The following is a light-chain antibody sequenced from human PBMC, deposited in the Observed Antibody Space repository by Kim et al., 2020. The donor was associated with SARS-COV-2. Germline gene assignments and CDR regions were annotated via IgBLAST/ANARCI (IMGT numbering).Light chain of an antibody. CDR3: AAWDDSLSGWV. CDR1: GTNIGSNY. V-gene: IGLV1-47*01. CDR2: RNN. J-gene: IGLJ3*02. Sequence: QSVLTQPPSASGTPGQRVTISCTGTGTNIGSNYVYWYQQQPGTAPKLLIYRNNQRRSAVPDRFSGSKSGTSASLAISGLRSEDEADDYCAAWDDSLSGWVFGGGTQLTVL.